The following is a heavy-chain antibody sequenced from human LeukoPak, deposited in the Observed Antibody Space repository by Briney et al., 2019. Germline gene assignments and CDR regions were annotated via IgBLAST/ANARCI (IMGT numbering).Heavy chain of an antibody. D-gene: IGHD5-24*01. CDR3: AGQMATIYYWFDP. CDR1: GYSISSGYY. J-gene: IGHJ5*02. V-gene: IGHV4-38-2*02. CDR2: IYHSGST. Sequence: SETLSLTCTVSGYSISSGYYWGWIRQPPGKGLEWIGSIYHSGSTYYNPSLKSRVTISVDTSKNQFSLKLSSVTAADTAVYYCAGQMATIYYWFDPWGQGTLVTVSS.